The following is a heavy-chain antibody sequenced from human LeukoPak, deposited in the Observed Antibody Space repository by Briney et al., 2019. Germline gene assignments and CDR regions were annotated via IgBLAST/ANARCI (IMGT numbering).Heavy chain of an antibody. V-gene: IGHV1-2*02. D-gene: IGHD3-22*01. CDR3: ARDRIVVVITTGDAFDI. CDR2: SNPNSGGT. J-gene: IGHJ3*02. Sequence: ASVKVSCKASGYTFTGYYMHWVRQAPGQRLEWMGWSNPNSGGTNYAQKFQGRVTMTRDTSISTAYMELSRLRSDDTAVYYCARDRIVVVITTGDAFDIWGQGTMDTVSS. CDR1: GYTFTGYY.